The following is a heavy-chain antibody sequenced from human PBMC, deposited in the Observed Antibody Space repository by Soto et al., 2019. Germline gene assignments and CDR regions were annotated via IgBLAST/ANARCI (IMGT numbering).Heavy chain of an antibody. J-gene: IGHJ5*02. Sequence: GGSLRLSCAASGFTFSSYGMHWVRQAPGKGLEWVAVISYDGSNKYYADSVKGRFTISRDNSKNTLYLQMNSLRAEDTAVYYCAKDGRPVRFLEWSNNWFDPWGQGTLVTVSS. CDR3: AKDGRPVRFLEWSNNWFDP. CDR2: ISYDGSNK. CDR1: GFTFSSYG. D-gene: IGHD3-3*01. V-gene: IGHV3-30*18.